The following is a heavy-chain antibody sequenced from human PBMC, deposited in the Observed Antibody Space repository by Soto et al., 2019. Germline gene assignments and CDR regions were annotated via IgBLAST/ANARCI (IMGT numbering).Heavy chain of an antibody. D-gene: IGHD2-2*01. J-gene: IGHJ4*02. CDR2: ISGRAGNT. Sequence: LRLSCEASGFTFASHTMTWVRQAPGKGLEWVSVISGRAGNTYYADSVKGRFSISRDNSKNTLFLHMSSLRAEDTALYYCAKDRYCSSTSCSSLDSWGQGTLVTVSS. CDR1: GFTFASHT. CDR3: AKDRYCSSTSCSSLDS. V-gene: IGHV3-23*01.